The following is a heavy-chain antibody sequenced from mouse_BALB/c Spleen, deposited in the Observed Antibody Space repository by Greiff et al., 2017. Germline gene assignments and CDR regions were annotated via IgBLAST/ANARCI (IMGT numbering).Heavy chain of an antibody. J-gene: IGHJ2*01. V-gene: IGHV5-6-3*01. CDR1: GFTFSSYG. CDR2: INSNGGST. Sequence: EVQLVESGGGLVQPGGSLKLSCAASGFTFSSYGMSWVRQTPDKRLELVATINSNGGSTYYPDSVKGRFTISRDNAKNTLYLQMSSLKSEDTAMYYCARDLLRPLYYFDYWGQGTTLTVSS. CDR3: ARDLLRPLYYFDY. D-gene: IGHD1-2*01.